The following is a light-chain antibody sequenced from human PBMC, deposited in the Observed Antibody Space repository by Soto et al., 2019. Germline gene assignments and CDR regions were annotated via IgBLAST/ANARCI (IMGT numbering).Light chain of an antibody. CDR1: YSNIGRYP. CDR2: VDN. CDR3: AAWGANRDLL. V-gene: IGLV1-44*01. Sequence: QSVLIQPPSASGTPGQTVTISCSGDYSNIGRYPVNWYQQVPGMAPRLLIYVDNQRPSGVPARFSASRSGASASLAISGLQSADEAHYYCAAWGANRDLLFGGGTQLTVL. J-gene: IGLJ7*01.